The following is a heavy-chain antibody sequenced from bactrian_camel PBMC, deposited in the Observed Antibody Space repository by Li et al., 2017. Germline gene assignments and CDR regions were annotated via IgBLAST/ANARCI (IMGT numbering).Heavy chain of an antibody. V-gene: IGHV3S55*01. D-gene: IGHD6*01. CDR2: IESDGST. CDR1: GDTIGRYC. J-gene: IGHJ6*01. CDR3: AADTYRYSCYGPTLAKTDFAY. Sequence: VQLVESGGGSVQVGGSLRLSCVASGDTIGRYCMGWFRQVPDKEREGVAGIESDGSTSYADSVKGRFTISKDNGKNTLYLQMNSLKPEDTAMYYCAADTYRYSCYGPTLAKTDFAYWGQGTQVTVS.